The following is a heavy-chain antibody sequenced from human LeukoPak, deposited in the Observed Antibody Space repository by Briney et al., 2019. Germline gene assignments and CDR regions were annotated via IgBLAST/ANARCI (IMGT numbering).Heavy chain of an antibody. V-gene: IGHV3-30*18. CDR2: ISYDGSNK. J-gene: IGHJ4*02. CDR1: GFTFSSYG. D-gene: IGHD5-12*01. CDR3: AKDRGYSGYDHLDY. Sequence: GRSLRLSCAASGFTFSSYGMHWVRQAPGEGLEWVAVISYDGSNKYYADSVKGRFTISRDNSKNTLYLQMNSLRAEDTAVYYCAKDRGYSGYDHLDYWGQGTLVTVSS.